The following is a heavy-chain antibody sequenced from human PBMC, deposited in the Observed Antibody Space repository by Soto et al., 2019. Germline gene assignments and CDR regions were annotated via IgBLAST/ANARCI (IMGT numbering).Heavy chain of an antibody. J-gene: IGHJ4*02. D-gene: IGHD6-19*01. Sequence: QVQLVQSGAEVMKPGASVKVSCKASGYTFSDYYMHWVRQAPGQGLEWMGWINANSGGTTYAQKFQGRVTMTRDTSTSTAYMELSRLSSDDTAIYYCARLQIEVAGSNWGQGTLVTVSS. CDR1: GYTFSDYY. CDR2: INANSGGT. CDR3: ARLQIEVAGSN. V-gene: IGHV1-2*02.